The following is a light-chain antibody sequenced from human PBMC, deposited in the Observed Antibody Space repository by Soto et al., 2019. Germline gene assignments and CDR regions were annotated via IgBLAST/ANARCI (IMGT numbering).Light chain of an antibody. CDR3: QQYNNWPPIT. V-gene: IGKV3D-15*01. CDR2: GAS. CDR1: QSVSNN. Sequence: EIVLTQSPGTLSLSTGERATLSCRASQSVSNNYLAWYQQKPGQAPRLLIYGASNRATGIPDRFSGSGSGTEFTLTISSLQSEDFAVYYCQQYNNWPPITFGQGTRLQI. J-gene: IGKJ5*01.